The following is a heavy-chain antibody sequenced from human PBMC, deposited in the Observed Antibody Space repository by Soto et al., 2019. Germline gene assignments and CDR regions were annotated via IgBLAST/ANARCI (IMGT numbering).Heavy chain of an antibody. CDR2: ISRESTYI. V-gene: IGHV3-21*01. D-gene: IGHD1-26*01. CDR1: GFTFSTYT. J-gene: IGHJ4*02. Sequence: GGSLRLSCAASGFTFSTYTMNWVRQAPGKGLEWVSSISRESTYIHYAHSVRGRITISRDDPKNSLYLQMNSLRAEDTAVYYCARVSGSYSGNKLIDYWGQGALVTVSS. CDR3: ARVSGSYSGNKLIDY.